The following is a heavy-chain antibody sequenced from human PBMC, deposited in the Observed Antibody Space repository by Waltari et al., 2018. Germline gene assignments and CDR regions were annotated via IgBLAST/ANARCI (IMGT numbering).Heavy chain of an antibody. J-gene: IGHJ3*02. CDR2: IKSKTDGGTT. CDR3: TTGGGQPYHDAFDI. V-gene: IGHV3-15*01. Sequence: EVQLVESGGGLVKPGGSLRLSCAASGFTFGNAWMSWVRQAPGKGLEWVGRIKSKTDGGTTDYAAPVKGRFTISRDDSKNTLYLQMNSLKTEDTAVYYCTTGGGQPYHDAFDIWGQGTMVTVSS. D-gene: IGHD2-15*01. CDR1: GFTFGNAW.